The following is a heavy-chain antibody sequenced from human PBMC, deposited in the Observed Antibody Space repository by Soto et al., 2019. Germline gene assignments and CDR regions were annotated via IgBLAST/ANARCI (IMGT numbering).Heavy chain of an antibody. J-gene: IGHJ6*02. CDR3: ARGMIVVVITTFYYYGMDV. Sequence: SVKVSCKASGGTFSSYAISWVRQAPGQGLEWMGGIIPIFGTANYAQKFQGRVTITADESTSTAYMELSSLRSEDTAVYYCARGMIVVVITTFYYYGMDVWGQGTTVTV. CDR2: IIPIFGTA. D-gene: IGHD3-22*01. CDR1: GGTFSSYA. V-gene: IGHV1-69*13.